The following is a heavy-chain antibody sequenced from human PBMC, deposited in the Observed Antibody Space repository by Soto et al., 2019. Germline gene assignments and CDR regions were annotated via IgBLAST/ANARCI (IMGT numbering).Heavy chain of an antibody. Sequence: EVQLVESGGGLVQPGGSLRLSCAASGFSFSSSWMHWVRQAPGKGLVWVSRISFDGTATTSADAVKGRFIISRDNAKNTLFLQMHNLRADYTAMYYCVRERRMRGHPFDIWGQGTFVSVSS. D-gene: IGHD3-10*01. CDR2: ISFDGTAT. V-gene: IGHV3-74*03. CDR1: GFSFSSSW. CDR3: VRERRMRGHPFDI. J-gene: IGHJ3*02.